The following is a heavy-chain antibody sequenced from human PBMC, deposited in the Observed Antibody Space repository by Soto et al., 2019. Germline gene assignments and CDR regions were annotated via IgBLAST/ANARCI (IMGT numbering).Heavy chain of an antibody. D-gene: IGHD3-3*01. J-gene: IGHJ6*02. CDR3: ARVSYYDFWSGLTSYGMDV. CDR2: MNPNSGNT. CDR1: GYTFTSYD. V-gene: IGHV1-8*01. Sequence: ASVKVSCKASGYTFTSYDINWVRQATGQGLEWMGWMNPNSGNTGYAQKFQGRVTMTRNTSISTAYMELSSLRSEDTAVYYCARVSYYDFWSGLTSYGMDVWGQGTTVTVSS.